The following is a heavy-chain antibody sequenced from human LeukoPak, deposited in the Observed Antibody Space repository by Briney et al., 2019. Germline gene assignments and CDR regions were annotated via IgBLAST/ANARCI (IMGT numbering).Heavy chain of an antibody. Sequence: GGSLRLSCAASGFTFSSYAMHWVRQAPGKGLEWVAVISYDGSNKYYADSVKGRFTISRDNSKNTLYLQMNSLRAEDTAVYYCARKLGILSGAFDYWGQGTLVTVSS. J-gene: IGHJ4*02. CDR1: GFTFSSYA. CDR3: ARKLGILSGAFDY. V-gene: IGHV3-30-3*01. CDR2: ISYDGSNK. D-gene: IGHD7-27*01.